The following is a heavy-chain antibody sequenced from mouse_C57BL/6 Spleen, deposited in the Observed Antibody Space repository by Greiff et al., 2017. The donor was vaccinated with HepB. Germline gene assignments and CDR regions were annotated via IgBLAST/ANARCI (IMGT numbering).Heavy chain of an antibody. Sequence: EVKLEESGGGLVKPGGSLKLSCAASGFTFSSYAMSWVRQTPEKRLEWVATISDGGSYTYYPDNVKGRFTISRDNAKNNLYLQMSHLKSEDTAMYYCARGTGTLDYWGQGTTLTVSS. CDR3: ARGTGTLDY. D-gene: IGHD4-1*01. CDR1: GFTFSSYA. V-gene: IGHV5-4*03. CDR2: ISDGGSYT. J-gene: IGHJ2*01.